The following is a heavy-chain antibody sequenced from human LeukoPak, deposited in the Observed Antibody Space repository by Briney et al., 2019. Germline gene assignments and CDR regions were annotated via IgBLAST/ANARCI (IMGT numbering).Heavy chain of an antibody. Sequence: GGSLRLSCTASRFTLSSYGMHWVRQAPGKGLEWVAVIWYDGSNKYYADSVKGRFTISRDNSKNTLYLQMNSLRAEDTAVYYCAKGLAPSLFDYWGQGTLVTVSS. V-gene: IGHV3-33*08. J-gene: IGHJ4*02. CDR2: IWYDGSNK. CDR3: AKGLAPSLFDY. CDR1: RFTLSSYG.